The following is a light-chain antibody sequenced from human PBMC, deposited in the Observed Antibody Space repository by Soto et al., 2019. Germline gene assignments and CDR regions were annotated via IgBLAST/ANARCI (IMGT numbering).Light chain of an antibody. CDR1: SGHSSYA. Sequence: QPVLTQSPSASASLGASVKLTCTLSSGHSSYAIAWHQQQPEKGPRYLMKLNSDGSHSKGDGIPDRFSGSSSGAERYLTIPRLQSEDEADYYCQTWGTGIPWVFGGGTKVTVL. V-gene: IGLV4-69*01. J-gene: IGLJ3*02. CDR3: QTWGTGIPWV. CDR2: LNSDGSH.